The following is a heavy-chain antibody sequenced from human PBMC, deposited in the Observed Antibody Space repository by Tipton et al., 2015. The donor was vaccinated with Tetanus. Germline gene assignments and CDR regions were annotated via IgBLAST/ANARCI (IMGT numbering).Heavy chain of an antibody. CDR2: ISHDGGNQ. V-gene: IGHV3-30-3*01. CDR1: GFMFSDHS. Sequence: SLRLSCAASGFMFSDHSLHWVRQAPGRGLEWVAVISHDGGNQYYANSVKGRFTISRDNAKNTLYLQMNSLSDEDVAVYYCARSQKYDFGRGYRGTFFDSWGQGALVTVSS. D-gene: IGHD3/OR15-3a*01. J-gene: IGHJ4*02. CDR3: ARSQKYDFGRGYRGTFFDS.